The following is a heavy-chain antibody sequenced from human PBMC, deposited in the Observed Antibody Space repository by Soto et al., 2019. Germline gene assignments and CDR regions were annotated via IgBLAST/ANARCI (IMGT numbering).Heavy chain of an antibody. CDR1: GGTFSSYA. J-gene: IGHJ6*02. D-gene: IGHD3-10*02. CDR2: IIPIFGTA. CDR3: ARVFIDLNFYGMDV. V-gene: IGHV1-69*01. Sequence: QVQLVQSGAEVQKPGSSVKVSCKASGGTFSSYAISWVRQAPGQGLEWMGGIIPIFGTANYAQKFQGSVRITADESTSTAYMDLGSVRSEDTAVYYCARVFIDLNFYGMDVWGQGTTVTVSS.